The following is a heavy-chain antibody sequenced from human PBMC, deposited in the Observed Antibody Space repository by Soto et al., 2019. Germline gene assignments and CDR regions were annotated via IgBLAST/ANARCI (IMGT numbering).Heavy chain of an antibody. CDR2: TYYSGST. J-gene: IGHJ6*02. D-gene: IGHD6-13*01. V-gene: IGHV4-59*01. CDR1: GGSISSYY. Sequence: PSETLSLTCTVSGGSISSYYWSWIRQPPGKGLEWIGYTYYSGSTNYNPSLKSRVTISVDTSKNQFSLKLSSVTAADTAVYYCARGGAAAGPSWGYYYYYYGMDVWGQGTTVTVSS. CDR3: ARGGAAAGPSWGYYYYYYGMDV.